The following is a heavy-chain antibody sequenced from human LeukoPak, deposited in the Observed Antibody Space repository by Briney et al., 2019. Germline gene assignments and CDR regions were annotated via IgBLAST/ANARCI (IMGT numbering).Heavy chain of an antibody. D-gene: IGHD6-19*01. V-gene: IGHV4-34*01. CDR3: ARSSIAVAGTENAFHI. J-gene: IGHJ3*02. CDR2: INHSRST. CDR1: GGSFSAYY. Sequence: PSETLFLTCAVYGGSFSAYYWSRIRQPPGKGLEWIGEINHSRSTNYNPSLKSRVTISVDTSKNQFSLKLSSVTAADTAVYYCARSSIAVAGTENAFHIWGQGTMVTVSS.